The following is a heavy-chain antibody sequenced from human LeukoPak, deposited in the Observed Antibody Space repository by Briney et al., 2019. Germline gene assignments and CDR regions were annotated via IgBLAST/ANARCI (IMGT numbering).Heavy chain of an antibody. CDR2: ISYDGGNI. V-gene: IGHV3-30-3*01. D-gene: IGHD4-17*01. J-gene: IGHJ4*02. CDR3: ARVGARQVLEY. CDR1: GFTFSTYA. Sequence: SGGSLRLSCAASGFTFSTYAIHWVRQAPGKGLEWVAVISYDGGNIYYADSVKGRFTISRDNSKNTLYLQMNSLRAEDTAVYYCARVGARQVLEYWGQGTLVTVSS.